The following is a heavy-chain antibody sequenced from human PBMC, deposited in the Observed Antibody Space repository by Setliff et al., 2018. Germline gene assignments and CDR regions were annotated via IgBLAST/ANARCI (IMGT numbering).Heavy chain of an antibody. CDR2: ISAYNGNI. V-gene: IGHV1-18*01. CDR3: ARRNFYYDSSGFALYYYYMDV. J-gene: IGHJ6*03. Sequence: GASVKVSCKTSGYTFTNFGINWVRQAPGQGLEWMGWISAYNGNINYAQKFQGRVTMTTDTSTSTAYMELRSLRSDDTAVYYCARRNFYYDSSGFALYYYYMDVWGKGTTVTVSS. CDR1: GYTFTNFG. D-gene: IGHD3-22*01.